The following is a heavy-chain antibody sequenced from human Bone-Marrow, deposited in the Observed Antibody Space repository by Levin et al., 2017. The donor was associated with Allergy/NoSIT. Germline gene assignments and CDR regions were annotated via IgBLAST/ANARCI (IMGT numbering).Heavy chain of an antibody. V-gene: IGHV3-9*01. Sequence: PGGSLRLSCAASGFNFDIYAMHWVRQAPGKGLEWVSGISWDSGSIGYADSVKGRFTVSRDNAKTSLYLQMNSLRPEDTALYYCAKDMQGGYYFMDVWRKGTTVTVSS. J-gene: IGHJ6*03. CDR1: GFNFDIYA. CDR3: AKDMQGGYYFMDV. CDR2: ISWDSGSI.